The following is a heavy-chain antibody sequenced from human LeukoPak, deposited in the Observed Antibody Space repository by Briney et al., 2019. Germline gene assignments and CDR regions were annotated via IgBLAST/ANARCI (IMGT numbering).Heavy chain of an antibody. CDR1: GFTFSNYA. Sequence: GASMRLSCAASGFTFSNYAMSWVRQAPGKGLEWVSAITGSGGGTYYADSVKGRFAISRDNSKNTLYLQMNSLRAEDTAVYYCAKWGDYDVLTGYYDPDYWGQGTLVTVSS. V-gene: IGHV3-23*01. CDR3: AKWGDYDVLTGYYDPDY. J-gene: IGHJ4*02. CDR2: ITGSGGGT. D-gene: IGHD3-9*01.